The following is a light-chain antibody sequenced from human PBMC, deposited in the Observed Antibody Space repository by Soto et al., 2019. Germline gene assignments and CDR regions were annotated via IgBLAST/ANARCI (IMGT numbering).Light chain of an antibody. CDR2: GAS. CDR1: QSVVSTY. J-gene: IGKJ4*01. Sequence: EIVLTQSPGTLSLSPGERATLSCRASQSVVSTYLAWYQQKPGPAPRLLIAGASDRATGIPDRFSGSGSGTDFTLTISRLEPEDFAVYYCQQYDNLPLTFGGGTEV. CDR3: QQYDNLPLT. V-gene: IGKV3-20*01.